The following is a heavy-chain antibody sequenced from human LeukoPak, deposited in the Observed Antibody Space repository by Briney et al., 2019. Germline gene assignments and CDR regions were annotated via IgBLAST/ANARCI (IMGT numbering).Heavy chain of an antibody. CDR2: INPNSGST. D-gene: IGHD5-12*01. CDR1: GYTFTCYY. V-gene: IGHV1-2*02. J-gene: IGHJ6*02. Sequence: ASVKVSCKASGYTFTCYYMHWVRQAPGQGLEWMGLINPNSGSTNYAQKFQGRVTMTRDTSISTAYMELSRLRSDDTAVYYCARDKVATTNYYYYVIDVWGQGTTVTVSS. CDR3: ARDKVATTNYYYYVIDV.